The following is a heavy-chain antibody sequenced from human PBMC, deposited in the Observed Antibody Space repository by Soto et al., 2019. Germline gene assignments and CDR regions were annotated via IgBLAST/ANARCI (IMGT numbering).Heavy chain of an antibody. Sequence: GGSLRLSCVPYGLTFTDYWMSWVRQAPGKGLEWVANIKQDESEKNYLDSVKGRFTISRDNAKNSLYLQMNSLRAEDTAVYYCASDRFRGTYYLRGVTYFFEEWGQGAPFTVSS. V-gene: IGHV3-7*03. CDR1: GLTFTDYW. J-gene: IGHJ4*02. D-gene: IGHD1-26*01. CDR3: ASDRFRGTYYLRGVTYFFEE. CDR2: IKQDESEK.